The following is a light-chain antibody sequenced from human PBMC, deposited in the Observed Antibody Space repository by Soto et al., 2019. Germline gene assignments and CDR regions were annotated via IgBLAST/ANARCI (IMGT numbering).Light chain of an antibody. CDR2: DVS. V-gene: IGLV2-14*01. Sequence: QSALTQPASVSGSPGQSITISCTGTSSDVGGYNYVSWYQQHPGKALKLMIYDVSNRPSGVSNRFSGSKSGNTASLTISGLQAEDEADYYCSSYTSSSTPFYVFGTGTKVTVL. CDR3: SSYTSSSTPFYV. J-gene: IGLJ1*01. CDR1: SSDVGGYNY.